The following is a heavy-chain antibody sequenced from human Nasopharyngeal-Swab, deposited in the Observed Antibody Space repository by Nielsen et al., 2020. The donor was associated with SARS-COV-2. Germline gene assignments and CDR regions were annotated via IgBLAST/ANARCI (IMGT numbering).Heavy chain of an antibody. CDR2: INWDSSYI. Sequence: GGSLRLSCAGSGFTFSSYSMNWVRQAPGKGLEWISSINWDSSYIYYADSVKGRFPISRDNAKTSLYLQMTSLRVEDTAVYYCAKGAYFMLITDVRGQGTTVTVSS. CDR3: AKGAYFMLITDV. V-gene: IGHV3-21*04. CDR1: GFTFSSYS. J-gene: IGHJ6*02. D-gene: IGHD2-8*01.